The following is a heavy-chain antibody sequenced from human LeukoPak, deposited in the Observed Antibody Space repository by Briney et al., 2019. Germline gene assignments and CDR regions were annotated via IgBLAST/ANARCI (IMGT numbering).Heavy chain of an antibody. Sequence: PVGSLRLSCAVSGFTFRNSWMSWVRRAPGKGPEWLANVMKDGSEQYYVDSVKGRFTISRDNAKNSLYLQMNSLRVDDTAMYHCVREYCSGGNCYVPGFWGHGTLVTVSS. D-gene: IGHD2-15*01. J-gene: IGHJ4*01. V-gene: IGHV3-7*03. CDR1: GFTFRNSW. CDR3: VREYCSGGNCYVPGF. CDR2: VMKDGSEQ.